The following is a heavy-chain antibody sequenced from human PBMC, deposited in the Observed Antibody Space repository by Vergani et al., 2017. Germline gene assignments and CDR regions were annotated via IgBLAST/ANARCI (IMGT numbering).Heavy chain of an antibody. CDR2: ISSSSSHI. Sequence: EVQLVESGGGLVKPGGSLRLSCAASGFTFSSYSMNWVRQAPGKGLEWVSSISSSSSHIYYADSVKGRFTISRDNAKNSLYLQMNSLRAEDTAVYYCARDSGDGYNYYFDDWGQGTLVTVSS. CDR3: ARDSGDGYNYYFDD. CDR1: GFTFSSYS. D-gene: IGHD5-24*01. J-gene: IGHJ4*02. V-gene: IGHV3-21*01.